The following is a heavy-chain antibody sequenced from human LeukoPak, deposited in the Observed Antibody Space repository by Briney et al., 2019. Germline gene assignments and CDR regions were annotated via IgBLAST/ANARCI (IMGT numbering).Heavy chain of an antibody. J-gene: IGHJ4*02. V-gene: IGHV3-23*01. CDR1: GFTFSSYA. CDR3: ARDQGYDSRGYYYPYHFDC. D-gene: IGHD3-22*01. Sequence: GGSLRLSCAASGFTFSSYAMTWVRQAPGKGLEWVSAISGNDGSTCYADSVKGRFTISRDNSKNTVYLQMNSLRAEDTAVYYCARDQGYDSRGYYYPYHFDCWGQGTLVTVSS. CDR2: ISGNDGST.